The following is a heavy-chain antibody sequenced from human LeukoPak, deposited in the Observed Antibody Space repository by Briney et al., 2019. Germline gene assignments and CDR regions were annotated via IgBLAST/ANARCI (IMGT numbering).Heavy chain of an antibody. CDR1: GFTFSNYA. D-gene: IGHD4/OR15-4a*01. CDR3: ARRAGAYSHPYDY. V-gene: IGHV3-23*01. J-gene: IGHJ4*02. CDR2: INGWGGST. Sequence: GGSLRLSCAASGFTFSNYAMSWVRQAPGKGLEWVSSINGWGGSTYYADSVKGRFTISRDNSKNTLYLQMNSLRAEDTAVYYCARRAGAYSHPYDYWGQGTLVTVSS.